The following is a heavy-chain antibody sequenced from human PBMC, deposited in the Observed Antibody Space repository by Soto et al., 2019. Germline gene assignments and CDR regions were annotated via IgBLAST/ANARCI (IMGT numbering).Heavy chain of an antibody. Sequence: ASVKGSCKSSGYILSDYCIHWVRQAPGQGLEWLGWMKPDDGGPNYAQNFQGRVIVTRDTSTDTDYMELTRLTSDDTAVYFCVRDLRRQWRRLDPESYTGMDVWGQGTTVTVSS. J-gene: IGHJ6*02. V-gene: IGHV1-2*02. CDR3: VRDLRRQWRRLDPESYTGMDV. CDR1: GYILSDYC. CDR2: MKPDDGGP. D-gene: IGHD5-12*01.